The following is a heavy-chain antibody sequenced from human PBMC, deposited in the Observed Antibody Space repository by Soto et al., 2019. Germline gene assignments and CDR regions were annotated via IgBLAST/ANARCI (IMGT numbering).Heavy chain of an antibody. CDR3: ARGRYRYSGSYFDC. Sequence: PGGSLRLSCAASGFTFSSYAMHWVRQAPGKGLEWVAVISYDGSNKYYADSVKGRFTISRDNSKNTLYLQMNSLRAEDTAVYYCARGRYRYSGSYFDCWGQGTLVTVSS. J-gene: IGHJ4*02. D-gene: IGHD1-26*01. V-gene: IGHV3-30-3*01. CDR1: GFTFSSYA. CDR2: ISYDGSNK.